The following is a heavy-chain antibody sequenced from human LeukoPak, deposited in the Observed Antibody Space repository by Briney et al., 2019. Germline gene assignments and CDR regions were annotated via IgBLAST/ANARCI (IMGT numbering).Heavy chain of an antibody. V-gene: IGHV4-38-2*02. CDR1: GYSISSGYY. CDR3: ARDPAAYGDYPIDN. CDR2: IYHSGST. J-gene: IGHJ4*02. D-gene: IGHD4-17*01. Sequence: SETLSLTCTVSGYSISSGYYWGWIRQPPGKGLEWIGSIYHSGSTYYNPSLKSRVTISVDTSKNQFSLKLSSVTAADTAVYYCARDPAAYGDYPIDNWGQGTLVTVSS.